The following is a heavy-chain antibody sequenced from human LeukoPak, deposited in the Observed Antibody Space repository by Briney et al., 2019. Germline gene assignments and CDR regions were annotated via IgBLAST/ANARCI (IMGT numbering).Heavy chain of an antibody. CDR1: GGTFSSYA. D-gene: IGHD6-13*01. Sequence: ASVKVSCKASGGTFSSYAISWVRQAPGQGLEWMGIINPSGGTTSYAQKFQGRITMTTDTSTTTLYMELSSLRSEDTAVYYCARVQNPDSSNWYFGYWGQGPLVTVSS. CDR2: INPSGGTT. V-gene: IGHV1-46*01. CDR3: ARVQNPDSSNWYFGY. J-gene: IGHJ4*02.